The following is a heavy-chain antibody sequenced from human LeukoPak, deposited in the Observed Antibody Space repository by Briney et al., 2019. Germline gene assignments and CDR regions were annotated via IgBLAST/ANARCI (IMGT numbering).Heavy chain of an antibody. CDR1: GFTFSSYS. CDR3: ARAPRYCSSTSCYDGYYYYYYMDV. Sequence: GGSLRLSCAASGFTFSSYSMNWVRQAPGKGLEWVSYISSSSSTIYYADSVKGRFTISRDNAKNSLYLQMNSLRAGDTAVYYCARAPRYCSSTSCYDGYYYYYYMDVWGKGTTVTVSS. J-gene: IGHJ6*03. CDR2: ISSSSSTI. D-gene: IGHD2-2*01. V-gene: IGHV3-48*01.